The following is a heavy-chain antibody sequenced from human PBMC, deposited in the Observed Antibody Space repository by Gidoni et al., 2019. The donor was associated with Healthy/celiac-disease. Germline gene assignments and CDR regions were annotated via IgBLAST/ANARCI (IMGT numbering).Heavy chain of an antibody. V-gene: IGHV3-11*01. CDR1: FTFSDYY. CDR2: ISSSGSTI. CDR3: ARADAAMALPLDY. D-gene: IGHD5-18*01. J-gene: IGHJ4*02. Sequence: QVQLVESGGGLVKPGFTFSDYYMSWIRQAPGKGLEWVSYISSSGSTIYYADSVKGRFTISRDNAKNSLYLQMNSLRAEDTAVYYCARADAAMALPLDYWGQGTLVTVSS.